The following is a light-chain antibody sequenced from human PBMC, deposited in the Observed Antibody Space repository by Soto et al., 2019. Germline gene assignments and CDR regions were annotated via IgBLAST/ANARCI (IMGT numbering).Light chain of an antibody. V-gene: IGLV1-40*01. J-gene: IGLJ2*01. CDR2: VNT. CDR1: SSNSGAGYD. Sequence: QSVLTQPPSVSGAPGQRVTISCTGSSSNSGAGYDVHWYQQLPGTAPKLLIYVNTNRPSGVPDRFSGSKSGTSASLAITGLQAEDEADYYCQSSDSSLSGVVFGGGTKLTVL. CDR3: QSSDSSLSGVV.